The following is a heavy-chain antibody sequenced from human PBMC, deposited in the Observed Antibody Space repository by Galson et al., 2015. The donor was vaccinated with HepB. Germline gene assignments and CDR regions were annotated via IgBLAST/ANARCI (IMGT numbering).Heavy chain of an antibody. CDR3: ARGLGRTGLYPSYSDLYYFDY. CDR1: GFTFSSYS. Sequence: SLRLSCAASGFTFSSYSMNWVRQAPGKGLEWVSYISSSSSTIYYADSVKGRFTISRDNAKNSLYLQMNSLRDEDTAVYYCARGLGRTGLYPSYSDLYYFDYWGQGTLVTVSS. D-gene: IGHD1-26*01. V-gene: IGHV3-48*02. J-gene: IGHJ4*02. CDR2: ISSSSSTI.